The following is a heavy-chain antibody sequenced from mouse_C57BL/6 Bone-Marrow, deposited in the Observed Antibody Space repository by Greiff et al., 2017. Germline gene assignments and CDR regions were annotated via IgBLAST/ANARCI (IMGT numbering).Heavy chain of an antibody. CDR1: GYTFTSYW. D-gene: IGHD1-1*01. CDR3: ERPTVVATSEYFDY. CDR2: IHPNSGST. Sequence: QVQLQQPGAELVKPGASVKLSCKASGYTFTSYWMHWVKQRPGQGLEWIGMIHPNSGSTNYNEKFKSKATLTVDKSSSKAYMQLSSLTSEDSAVCDRERPTVVATSEYFDYWGQGTTLTVSS. J-gene: IGHJ2*01. V-gene: IGHV1-64*01.